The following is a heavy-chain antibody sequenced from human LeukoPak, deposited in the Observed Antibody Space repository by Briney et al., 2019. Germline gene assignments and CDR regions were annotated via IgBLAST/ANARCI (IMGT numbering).Heavy chain of an antibody. CDR3: ATPKYYYDSSDYAGGAFDI. CDR1: GYTLTELS. Sequence: ASVKVSCKVSGYTLTELSMHWVRQAPGKGLEWMGGFHPEDDETIYAEKFQGRVTMTEDTSTDTAYMELSSLRSEDTAVYYCATPKYYYDSSDYAGGAFDIWGQGTMVTVSS. D-gene: IGHD3-22*01. CDR2: FHPEDDET. V-gene: IGHV1-24*01. J-gene: IGHJ3*02.